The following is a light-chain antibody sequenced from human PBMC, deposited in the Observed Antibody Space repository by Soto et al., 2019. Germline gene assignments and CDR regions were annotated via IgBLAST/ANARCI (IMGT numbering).Light chain of an antibody. V-gene: IGLV1-40*01. CDR1: TSNIGAGFD. Sequence: QSALTQPPSVSGPRGQRVTISCNGTTSNIGAGFDVHWYQQFPGTAPKLLIYSNNNRPSGVPDRFSGSKSDTSASLAITGLQAEDEATYHCQSYDTTLSGSRVFGGGTKLTVL. CDR3: QSYDTTLSGSRV. CDR2: SNN. J-gene: IGLJ2*01.